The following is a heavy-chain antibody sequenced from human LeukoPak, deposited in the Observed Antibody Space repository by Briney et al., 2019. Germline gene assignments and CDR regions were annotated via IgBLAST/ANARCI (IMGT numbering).Heavy chain of an antibody. V-gene: IGHV3-23*01. J-gene: IGHJ6*02. Sequence: PGGSLRLSCAASGFTFSSYAMSWVRQAPGKGLEWVSAISGSGGSTYYADSVKGRFTISRDNSKNTLYLQMNSLRAEDTAVYYWAKGGGLTIFGGDVWGQGTTVTVSS. D-gene: IGHD3-3*01. CDR3: AKGGGLTIFGGDV. CDR2: ISGSGGST. CDR1: GFTFSSYA.